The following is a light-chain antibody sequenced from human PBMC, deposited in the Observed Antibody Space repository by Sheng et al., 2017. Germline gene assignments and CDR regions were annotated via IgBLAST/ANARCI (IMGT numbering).Light chain of an antibody. CDR1: SSDVGGYNY. V-gene: IGLV2-14*01. CDR3: SSYTSSSTSYV. Sequence: QSALTQPPSASGSPGQSVTISCTGTSSDVGGYNYVSWYQQHPGKAPKLMIYDVSNRPSGVSNRFSGSKSGNTASLTISGLQAEDEADYYCSSYTSSSTSYVFGTGTKVTVL. CDR2: DVS. J-gene: IGLJ1*01.